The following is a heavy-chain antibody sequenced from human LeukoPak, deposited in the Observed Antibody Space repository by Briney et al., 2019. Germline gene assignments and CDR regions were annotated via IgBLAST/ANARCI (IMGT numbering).Heavy chain of an antibody. CDR3: AGERGLRWLATGAYYYYGMDV. V-gene: IGHV4-59*01. Sequence: PSETLSLTCTVSGGSISSYYWSWVRQPPGKGLEWIGYIYYSGSTNYNPSLKSRVTISVDTSKNQFSLKLSSVTAADTAVYYCAGERGLRWLATGAYYYYGMDVWGQGTTVTVSS. J-gene: IGHJ6*02. CDR2: IYYSGST. CDR1: GGSISSYY. D-gene: IGHD5-24*01.